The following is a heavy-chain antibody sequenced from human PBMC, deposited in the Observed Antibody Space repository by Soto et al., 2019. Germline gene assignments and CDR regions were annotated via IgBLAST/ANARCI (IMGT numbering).Heavy chain of an antibody. Sequence: SVKVSCKASGFTFTSSPVQWVRQARGQRLEWIGWIVVGSGNTNYAQKFQERVTITRDMSTSTAYMELSSLRSEDTAVYYCAAVPSSSHYYYGMDVWGQGTTVTVSS. CDR3: AAVPSSSHYYYGMDV. CDR1: GFTFTSSP. D-gene: IGHD6-6*01. CDR2: IVVGSGNT. V-gene: IGHV1-58*01. J-gene: IGHJ6*02.